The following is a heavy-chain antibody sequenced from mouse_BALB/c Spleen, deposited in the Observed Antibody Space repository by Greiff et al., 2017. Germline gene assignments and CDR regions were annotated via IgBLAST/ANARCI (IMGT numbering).Heavy chain of an antibody. J-gene: IGHJ4*01. CDR3: KVYRSYAMDY. V-gene: IGHV14-4*02. Sequence: VQLQQSGAELVRSGASVKLSCTASGFNIKDYYMHWVKQRPEQGLEWIGWIDPENGDTEYAPKFQGKATMTADTSSNTAYLQLSSLTSEDTAVYYCKVYRSYAMDYWGQGTSVTVSS. D-gene: IGHD2-14*01. CDR2: IDPENGDT. CDR1: GFNIKDYY.